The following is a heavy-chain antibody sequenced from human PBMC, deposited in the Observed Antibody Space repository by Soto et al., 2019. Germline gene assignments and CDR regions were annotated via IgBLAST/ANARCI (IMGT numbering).Heavy chain of an antibody. CDR2: ISYDGSNK. V-gene: IGHV3-30*03. Sequence: QVQLVESGGGVVQPGRSLRLSCAASGFTFSSYGMHWVRQAPGKGLEWVAVISYDGSNKYYADSVKGRFTISRDNSKNTLYLQMDSLRAEETAVYYCAGGGGMDVWGQGTTVTVSS. CDR3: AGGGGMDV. J-gene: IGHJ6*02. CDR1: GFTFSSYG. D-gene: IGHD3-16*01.